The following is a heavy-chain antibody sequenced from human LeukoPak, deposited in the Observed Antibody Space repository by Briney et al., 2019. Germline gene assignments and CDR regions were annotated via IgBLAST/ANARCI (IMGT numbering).Heavy chain of an antibody. V-gene: IGHV3-7*01. Sequence: GGSLRLSCAASGFTFGNHWMSWVRQAPGKGLEWVDNIKQDGSEKYYVDSVKGQFTISRDNAKNSLYLQMNSLRAEDTAVYYCARKGGSRFLGRYKYYGLDVWGQGTTVTVS. D-gene: IGHD3-3*01. J-gene: IGHJ6*02. CDR2: IKQDGSEK. CDR3: ARKGGSRFLGRYKYYGLDV. CDR1: GFTFGNHW.